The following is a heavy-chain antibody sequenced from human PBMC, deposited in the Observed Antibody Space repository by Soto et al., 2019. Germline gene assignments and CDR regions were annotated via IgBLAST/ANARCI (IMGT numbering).Heavy chain of an antibody. Sequence: SETLSLTCTVSGGSVSSGSYYWSWIRQPPGKGLEWIGYIYYSGSTNYNPSLKSRVTISVDTSKNQFSLKLSSVTAADTAVYYCARAVCSSTSCYKGEFDYWGQGTLVTVSS. J-gene: IGHJ4*02. CDR3: ARAVCSSTSCYKGEFDY. V-gene: IGHV4-61*01. CDR1: GGSVSSGSYY. CDR2: IYYSGST. D-gene: IGHD2-2*02.